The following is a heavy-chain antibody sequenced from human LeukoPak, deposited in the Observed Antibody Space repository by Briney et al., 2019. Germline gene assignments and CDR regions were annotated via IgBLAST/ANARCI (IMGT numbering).Heavy chain of an antibody. J-gene: IGHJ4*02. CDR2: ISSSGTYM. D-gene: IGHD1-26*01. CDR3: AKELGNADSYGNVPLGH. V-gene: IGHV3-21*01. CDR1: GITFRTSS. Sequence: GGSLRLSCTVSGITFRTSSFNWVRQVPGKGLEWVSSISSSGTYMYYSDSVEGRFTISRDNAKNSVFLQMDSLRAEDTAVYFCAKELGNADSYGNVPLGHWGQGTLVTVS.